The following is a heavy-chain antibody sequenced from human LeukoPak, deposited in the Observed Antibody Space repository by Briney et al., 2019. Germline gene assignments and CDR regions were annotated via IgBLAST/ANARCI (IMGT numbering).Heavy chain of an antibody. V-gene: IGHV4-59*01. CDR1: GGAISSYY. CDR3: ARLPYYYDSSGYVIV. D-gene: IGHD3-22*01. CDR2: IYYSGST. Sequence: SETLSLTCTVSGGAISSYYWSWIRQPPGKGLEWIGYIYYSGSTNSNPCLKSRVTISVGTSKNQFSLKLSSVTAADTAVDYCARLPYYYDSSGYVIVWGQGTMVTVSS. J-gene: IGHJ3*01.